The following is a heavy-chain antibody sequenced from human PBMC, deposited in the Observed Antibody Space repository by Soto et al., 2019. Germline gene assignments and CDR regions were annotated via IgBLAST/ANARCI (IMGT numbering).Heavy chain of an antibody. CDR3: ESMAAVANSGYLDQ. CDR2: IYYSGSN. V-gene: IGHV4-31*03. J-gene: IGHJ4*02. CDR1: GCSISSGSYF. Sequence: SETLSLTCTFSGCSISSGSYFWSWVRQHPGEVLEWVGYIYYSGSNFYSPALRSRLTISVDTSKNQFSLKLTSVTAADTAVYYFESMAAVANSGYLDQRGQGTLVTICS. D-gene: IGHD3-10*01.